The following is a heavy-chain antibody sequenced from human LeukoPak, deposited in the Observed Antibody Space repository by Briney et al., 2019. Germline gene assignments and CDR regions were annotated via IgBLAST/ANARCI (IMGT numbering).Heavy chain of an antibody. CDR1: GFTFSSYG. CDR2: IRYDGSNK. V-gene: IGHV3-30*02. CDR3: ASLGGVTMIVVVEVY. J-gene: IGHJ4*02. D-gene: IGHD3-22*01. Sequence: GGSLRLSCAASGFTFSSYGMHWVRQAPGKGLEGVAFIRYDGSNKYYADSVKGRFTISRDNSKNTLYLQMDSLRAEDTAVYYCASLGGVTMIVVVEVYWGQGTLVTVSS.